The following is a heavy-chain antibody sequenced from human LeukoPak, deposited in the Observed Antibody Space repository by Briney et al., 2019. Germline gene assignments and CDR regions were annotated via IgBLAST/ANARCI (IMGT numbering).Heavy chain of an antibody. Sequence: ASVTVSFKASGYTFTSYDIHWVRQATGQGLEWVGWMNPNSGKTGYAQKFQGRVTMTRNTSISTAYMELSSLRSEDTAVYYCARARRRMVRGVIITYYFDYWGQGTLVTVSS. CDR1: GYTFTSYD. CDR3: ARARRRMVRGVIITYYFDY. J-gene: IGHJ4*02. CDR2: MNPNSGKT. D-gene: IGHD3-10*01. V-gene: IGHV1-8*01.